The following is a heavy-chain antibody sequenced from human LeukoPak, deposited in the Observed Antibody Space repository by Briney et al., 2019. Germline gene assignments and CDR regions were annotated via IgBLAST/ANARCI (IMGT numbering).Heavy chain of an antibody. V-gene: IGHV4-31*03. D-gene: IGHD3-22*01. Sequence: SQTLSLTCTVSGGSISSGGYYWSWIRQHPGKGLEWIGYIYYSGSTYYNPSLKSRVTISIDTSKNQFSLKLSSVTAADTAVYYCARGPPVDYYDGSGYYYFDYWGQGTLVTVSS. CDR1: GGSISSGGYY. J-gene: IGHJ4*02. CDR3: ARGPPVDYYDGSGYYYFDY. CDR2: IYYSGST.